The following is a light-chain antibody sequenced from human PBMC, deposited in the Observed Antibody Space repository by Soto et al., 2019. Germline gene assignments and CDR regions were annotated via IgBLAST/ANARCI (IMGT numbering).Light chain of an antibody. J-gene: IGLJ2*01. CDR3: CSYAGSATFVA. V-gene: IGLV2-23*02. CDR2: EDT. Sequence: QSALTQPASVSGSPGQSITISCTATSNDVGRYYLVSWYQQHPGKAPKLMIFEDTQRPSGVSSRFSGSKSGNTASLTISGLQTEDEADYFCCSYAGSATFVAFGGGTKLTVL. CDR1: SNDVGRYYL.